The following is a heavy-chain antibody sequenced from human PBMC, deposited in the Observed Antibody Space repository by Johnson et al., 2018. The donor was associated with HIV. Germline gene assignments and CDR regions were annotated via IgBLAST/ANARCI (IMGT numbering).Heavy chain of an antibody. CDR1: GFTFGDYA. CDR3: TRVPTYYYGSGPTPDAFDI. Sequence: VQLVESGGGLVQPGRSLRLSCTTSGFTFGDYAMSWFRQPPGKGLEWVSFIRSKAYGETTEYAESVKGSIIISRDDSKGIADLQMNSLKTEDTAVYYCTRVPTYYYGSGPTPDAFDIWGQGTMVTVSS. CDR2: IRSKAYGETT. V-gene: IGHV3-49*03. J-gene: IGHJ3*02. D-gene: IGHD3-10*01.